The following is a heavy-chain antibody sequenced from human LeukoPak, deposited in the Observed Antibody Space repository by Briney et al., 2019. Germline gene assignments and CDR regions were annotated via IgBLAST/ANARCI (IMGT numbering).Heavy chain of an antibody. V-gene: IGHV3-72*01. D-gene: IGHD3-22*01. CDR2: TRNKANSYTT. CDR3: AREKYYYDSSTLLDY. Sequence: GGSLRLSCAASGFTFSDHYMDWVRQAPGKGLEWVGRTRNKANSYTTEYAASVKGRFTISRDDSKSSLYLQMNSLKTEDTAVYYCAREKYYYDSSTLLDYWGQGTLVTVSS. CDR1: GFTFSDHY. J-gene: IGHJ4*02.